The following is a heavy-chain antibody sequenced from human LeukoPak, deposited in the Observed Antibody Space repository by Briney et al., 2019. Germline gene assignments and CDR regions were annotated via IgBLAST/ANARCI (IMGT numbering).Heavy chain of an antibody. Sequence: SETLSLTCSVSGDSMSPYYRSWIRQAAGKGLEWIGRIYSRGTTNYNPSLRSRTTISVDKSKNQFSLKLTSVTAADTAVYYCAREKPAVPTAVDVWGRGTTVIVSP. CDR2: IYSRGTT. J-gene: IGHJ6*04. V-gene: IGHV4-4*07. CDR3: AREKPAVPTAVDV. D-gene: IGHD2-2*01. CDR1: GDSMSPYY.